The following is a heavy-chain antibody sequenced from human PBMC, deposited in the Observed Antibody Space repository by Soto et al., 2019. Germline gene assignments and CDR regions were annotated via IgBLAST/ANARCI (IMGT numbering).Heavy chain of an antibody. CDR3: VRGTDIASCPHY. CDR1: GFTVSSYR. J-gene: IGHJ4*02. V-gene: IGHV3-53*01. D-gene: IGHD5-12*01. CDR2: IYDADNT. Sequence: EVQLVESGGGLIQPGGSLRLSCAASGFTVSSYRMSWVRQAPGKGLEWLSVIYDADNTYYADSVKGRLTISRDNSRNTLYLQMNSPRADDTAVYYCVRGTDIASCPHYWGQGTLVTVSS.